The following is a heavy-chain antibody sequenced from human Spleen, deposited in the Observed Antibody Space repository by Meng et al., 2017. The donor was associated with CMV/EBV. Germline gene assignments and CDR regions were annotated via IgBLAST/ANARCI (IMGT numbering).Heavy chain of an antibody. J-gene: IGHJ4*02. Sequence: ISSNTHYWVWIRQTPGKGMEWHGRVSDRGTSHHNQSLKGRLTKSVDTSNNQFTLTRTSVTAADTAFYYCARQLAPNWADMTENFDYWGLGTLVTVSS. CDR2: VSDRGTS. D-gene: IGHD7-27*01. V-gene: IGHV4-39*01. CDR1: ISSNTHY. CDR3: ARQLAPNWADMTENFDY.